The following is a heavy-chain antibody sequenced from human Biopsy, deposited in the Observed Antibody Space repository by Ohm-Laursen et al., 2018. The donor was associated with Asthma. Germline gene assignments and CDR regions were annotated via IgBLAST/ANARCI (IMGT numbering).Heavy chain of an antibody. D-gene: IGHD2-2*01. Sequence: GSSAKVSCKSLGGTFNTYVIGRVRQAPGQGLEWMGGINSFFGTTSYPQKFQDRVTITADDSTSTVYMELSSLRSEDTAVYYCARRAGSCISRTCYSLDLWGQGTLVTVSS. J-gene: IGHJ5*02. V-gene: IGHV1-69*01. CDR2: INSFFGTT. CDR1: GGTFNTYV. CDR3: ARRAGSCISRTCYSLDL.